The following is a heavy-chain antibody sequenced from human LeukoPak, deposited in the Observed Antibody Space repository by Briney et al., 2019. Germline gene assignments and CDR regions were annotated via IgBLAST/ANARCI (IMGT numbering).Heavy chain of an antibody. CDR3: ARVGRHYGSVGAFDI. CDR1: GGSISSSSYY. Sequence: SETLSLTCTVSGGSISSSSYYWGWIRQPPGKGLEWIGSIYYSGSTYYNPSLKSRVTISVDTSKNQFSLKLSSVTAADTAVYYCARVGRHYGSVGAFDIWGQGTMVTVSS. CDR2: IYYSGST. V-gene: IGHV4-39*07. J-gene: IGHJ3*02. D-gene: IGHD3-10*01.